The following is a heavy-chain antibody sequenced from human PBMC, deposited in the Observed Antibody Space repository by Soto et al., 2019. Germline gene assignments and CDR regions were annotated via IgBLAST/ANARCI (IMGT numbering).Heavy chain of an antibody. D-gene: IGHD3-3*01. CDR3: AKTIFGVVMTFDY. Sequence: EVQLLESGGGLVQPGGSLTLSCAASGFTFSSYAMSWVPQARGKGLEWVSDFSGSGGSTYYADSVKGRFTISRDNSKNTLYLQMNSLRAEDTAVYYCAKTIFGVVMTFDYWGQGTLVTVSS. CDR2: FSGSGGST. V-gene: IGHV3-23*01. CDR1: GFTFSSYA. J-gene: IGHJ4*02.